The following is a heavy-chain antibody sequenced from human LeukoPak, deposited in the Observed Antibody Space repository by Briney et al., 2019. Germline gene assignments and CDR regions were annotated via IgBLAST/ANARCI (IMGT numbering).Heavy chain of an antibody. CDR2: IWYDGSNK. J-gene: IGHJ5*02. CDR3: ARGPIVVVPAALNWFDP. V-gene: IGHV3-33*01. Sequence: PGRSLRLSCAASGFTFSSYGMHWVRQAPGKGLEWVAVIWYDGSNKYYADSVKGRFTISRDNAKNSLYLQMNSLRAEDTAVYYCARGPIVVVPAALNWFDPWGQGTLVTVSS. CDR1: GFTFSSYG. D-gene: IGHD2-2*01.